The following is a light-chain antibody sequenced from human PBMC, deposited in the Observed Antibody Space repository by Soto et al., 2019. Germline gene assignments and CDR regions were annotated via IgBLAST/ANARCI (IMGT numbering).Light chain of an antibody. Sequence: AIRMTQSPSSFSASTGDRVTITCRASQGISSYLAWYQQKPGKAPKLLIYAASTLQSGVPSRFSGSGSGTDFTLTISCLQSEDFATFYCQQYCSYPTTLVVGTKVEIK. CDR3: QQYCSYPTT. J-gene: IGKJ4*01. CDR2: AAS. CDR1: QGISSY. V-gene: IGKV1-8*01.